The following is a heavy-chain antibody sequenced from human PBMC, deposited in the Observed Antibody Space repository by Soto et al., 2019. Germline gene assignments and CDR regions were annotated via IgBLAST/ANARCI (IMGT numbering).Heavy chain of an antibody. V-gene: IGHV1-69*01. D-gene: IGHD3-3*01. CDR3: ARPHLRWRHYEFRSTPTAYLYHYGLGV. J-gene: IGHJ6*02. CDR2: ILPVLRRV. Sequence: QVQLEQSGADVKKTGSSVKVSGQSSGVPFATYPISWMRQAPGQGLEWLGVILPVLRRVTYAQQIQDSLNLSADESTTSVYMESSRLTTEDTAVYFCARPHLRWRHYEFRSTPTAYLYHYGLGVWGQGTTVIVSS. CDR1: GVPFATYP.